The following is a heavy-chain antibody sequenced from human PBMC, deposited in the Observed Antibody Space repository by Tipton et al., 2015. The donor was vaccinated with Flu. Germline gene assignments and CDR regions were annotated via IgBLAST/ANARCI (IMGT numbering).Heavy chain of an antibody. J-gene: IGHJ4*02. V-gene: IGHV3-9*01. CDR3: AKAIDDCPSYYFDY. CDR2: VSWNSVNI. D-gene: IGHD2-21*02. Sequence: VQLVPSGGGLVQPGRSLRLSCAASGFTFDAYAMYWVRQAPGKGLERVSGVSWNSVNIDYVDSVRGRFTISRDNAQNSLSLQMNSLRVEDTALYYCAKAIDDCPSYYFDYWGQGTLGTVSP. CDR1: GFTFDAYA.